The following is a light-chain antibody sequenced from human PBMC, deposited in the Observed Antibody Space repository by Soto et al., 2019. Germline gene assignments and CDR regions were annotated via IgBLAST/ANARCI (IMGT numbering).Light chain of an antibody. CDR2: GAS. J-gene: IGKJ1*01. CDR3: QQYGSSPET. V-gene: IGKV3-15*01. Sequence: EIVMTQSPATLSVSPGERATLSCRANQSVSSNLAWYQQKPGQAPRLLISGASTRATGIPDRFSGSGSGTEFTLTVSSLQSEDFAVYYCQQYGSSPETFGQGTKVDIK. CDR1: QSVSSN.